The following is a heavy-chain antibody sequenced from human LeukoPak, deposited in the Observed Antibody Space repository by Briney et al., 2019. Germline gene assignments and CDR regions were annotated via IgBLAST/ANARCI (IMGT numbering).Heavy chain of an antibody. Sequence: SETLSLTCAVYGGSFSGYYWSWIRQPPGKGLEWIGEINHSGSTNYNPSLKSRVTISVDTSKNQFSLKLSSVTAADTAVYYCARGLASSIAARYVFGLWGRGTLVTVSS. D-gene: IGHD6-6*01. CDR2: INHSGST. V-gene: IGHV4-34*01. CDR3: ARGLASSIAARYVFGL. J-gene: IGHJ2*01. CDR1: GGSFSGYY.